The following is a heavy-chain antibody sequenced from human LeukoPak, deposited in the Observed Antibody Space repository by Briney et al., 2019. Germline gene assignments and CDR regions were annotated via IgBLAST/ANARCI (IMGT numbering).Heavy chain of an antibody. CDR3: ARGTEMATMGSWFDP. J-gene: IGHJ5*02. V-gene: IGHV3-21*01. CDR1: AFTFSNYN. D-gene: IGHD5-24*01. CDR2: ISSSTTYI. Sequence: PGGSLRLSCAASAFTFSNYNMNWVRQAPGKGLEWVSSISSSTTYIFYADSVKGRFTISRDNAKNSLYLQMNSLSADDTAVYYCARGTEMATMGSWFDPWGQGTLVTVSS.